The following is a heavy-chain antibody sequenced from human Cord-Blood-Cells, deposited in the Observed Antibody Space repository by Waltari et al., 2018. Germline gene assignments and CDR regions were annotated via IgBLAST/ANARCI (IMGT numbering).Heavy chain of an antibody. CDR2: NIPIFGTA. CDR3: ARVVYCSGGSCSEANWFDP. J-gene: IGHJ5*02. D-gene: IGHD2-15*01. CDR1: GGTFSSYA. V-gene: IGHV1-69*01. Sequence: QVQLVQSGAEVKKPGSSVKVSCKASGGTFSSYAISWVRQAPGQGLGWMGGNIPIFGTANYAQKSQGRVTITADESTSTAYMELSSLRSEDTAVYYCARVVYCSGGSCSEANWFDPWGQGTLVTVSS.